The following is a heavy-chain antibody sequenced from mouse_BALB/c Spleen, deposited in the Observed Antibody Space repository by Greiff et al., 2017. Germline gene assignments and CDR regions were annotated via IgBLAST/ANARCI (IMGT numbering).Heavy chain of an antibody. V-gene: IGHV5-4*02. CDR1: GFTFSDYY. J-gene: IGHJ4*01. Sequence: EVQGVESGGGLVKPGGSLKLSCAASGFTFSDYYMYWVRQTPEKRLEWVATISDGGSYTYYPDSVKGRFTISRDNAKNNLYLQMSSLKSEDTAMYYCARETGWGQGTSVTVSS. D-gene: IGHD4-1*01. CDR3: ARETG. CDR2: ISDGGSYT.